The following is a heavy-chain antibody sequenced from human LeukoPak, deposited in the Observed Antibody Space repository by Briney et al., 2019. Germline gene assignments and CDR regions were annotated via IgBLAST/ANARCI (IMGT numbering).Heavy chain of an antibody. CDR3: ARHGPYCSSPSCYYYYYMDV. CDR2: IYYSGNT. D-gene: IGHD2-2*01. J-gene: IGHJ6*03. V-gene: IGHV4-34*01. CDR1: GGSFSGYY. Sequence: SETLSLTCAVYGGSFSGYYWSWIRQPPGKGLEWIGSIYYSGNTYYNASLKSQVSISIDTSKNQFSLRLTSVTAADTAVYYCARHGPYCSSPSCYYYYYMDVWGKGTTVTISS.